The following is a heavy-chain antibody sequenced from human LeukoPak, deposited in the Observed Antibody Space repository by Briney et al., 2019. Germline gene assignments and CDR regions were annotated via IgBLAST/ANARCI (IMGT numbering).Heavy chain of an antibody. CDR3: AKDLGRYRNNYFDY. CDR1: GFTFSSYG. D-gene: IGHD1-26*01. CDR2: IWYDGSNK. V-gene: IGHV3-33*06. J-gene: IGHJ4*02. Sequence: GRSLRLSCAASGFTFSSYGMHWVRQAPGKGLEWVAVIWYDGSNKYYADSVKGRFTISRDNSKNTLYLQMNSLRAEDTAVYYCAKDLGRYRNNYFDYWGQGTLVTVSS.